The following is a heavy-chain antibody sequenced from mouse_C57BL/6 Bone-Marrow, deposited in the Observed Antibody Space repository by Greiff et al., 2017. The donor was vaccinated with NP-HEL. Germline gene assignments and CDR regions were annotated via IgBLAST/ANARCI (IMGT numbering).Heavy chain of an antibody. CDR2: INPNYGTT. CDR1: GYSFTDYN. D-gene: IGHD1-1*01. J-gene: IGHJ4*01. V-gene: IGHV1-39*01. Sequence: EVQLQQSGPELVKPGASVSISCKASGYSFTDYNMNWVKQSNGKSLEWIGVINPNYGTTSYNQMFKGKATLTVDQSSSTAYMQLNSLSAEDSAVYYCARGLTTVVPYYAMDYWGQGTSATVSS. CDR3: ARGLTTVVPYYAMDY.